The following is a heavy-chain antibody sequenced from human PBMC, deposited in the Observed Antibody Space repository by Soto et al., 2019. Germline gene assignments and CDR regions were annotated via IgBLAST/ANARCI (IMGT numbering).Heavy chain of an antibody. CDR1: GFTFSSYA. D-gene: IGHD3-10*01. Sequence: EAPLLESGGGLVQPGGSLRLSCAASGFTFSSYAMSWVRQAPGKGLEWVSAISGSGTYTYYADSVKGRFTISSDNSKNTQFRHMNSLRAEDTGVLYCAKEGDDYGSGTSFYFDYWGQGILVTVSS. V-gene: IGHV3-23*01. J-gene: IGHJ4*02. CDR2: ISGSGTYT. CDR3: AKEGDDYGSGTSFYFDY.